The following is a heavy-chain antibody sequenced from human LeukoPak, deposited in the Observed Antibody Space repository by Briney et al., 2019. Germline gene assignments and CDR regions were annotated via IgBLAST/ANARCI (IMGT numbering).Heavy chain of an antibody. CDR1: GYTFTGYY. Sequence: ASVKVSCKASGYTFTGYYMHWVRQAPGQGLEWMGWSNPNSGGTNYAQKFQGRVTMTRDTSISTAYMELSRLRSDDTAVYYCARVRWELLEGGYYFDYWGQGTPVTVSS. J-gene: IGHJ4*02. D-gene: IGHD1-26*01. CDR3: ARVRWELLEGGYYFDY. V-gene: IGHV1-2*02. CDR2: SNPNSGGT.